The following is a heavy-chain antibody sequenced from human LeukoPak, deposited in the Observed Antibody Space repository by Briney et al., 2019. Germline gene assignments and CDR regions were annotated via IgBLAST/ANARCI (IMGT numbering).Heavy chain of an antibody. CDR3: ARSYSGSLDY. J-gene: IGHJ4*02. Sequence: PSETLSLTCTVSGGSISSYYWSWIRQPPGKGLEWIGYIYYSGSTNYNPSLKSRVTISVDTSKNQFPLKLSSVTAADTAVYYCARSYSGSLDYWGQGTLVTVSS. V-gene: IGHV4-59*01. D-gene: IGHD1-26*01. CDR2: IYYSGST. CDR1: GGSISSYY.